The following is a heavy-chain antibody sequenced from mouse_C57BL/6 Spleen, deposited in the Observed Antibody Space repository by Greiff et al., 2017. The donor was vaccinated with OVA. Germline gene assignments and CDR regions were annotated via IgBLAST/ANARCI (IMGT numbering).Heavy chain of an antibody. Sequence: QVQLQQPGAELVKPGASVKLSCKASGYTFTSYWMQWVKQRPGQGLEWIGEIDPSDSYTNYNQKFKGKATLTVDTSSSTAYMQLSSLTSEDSAVYYCARDSITTVVARGYYFDYWGQGTTLTVSS. CDR3: ARDSITTVVARGYYFDY. V-gene: IGHV1-50*01. CDR1: GYTFTSYW. J-gene: IGHJ2*01. D-gene: IGHD1-1*01. CDR2: IDPSDSYT.